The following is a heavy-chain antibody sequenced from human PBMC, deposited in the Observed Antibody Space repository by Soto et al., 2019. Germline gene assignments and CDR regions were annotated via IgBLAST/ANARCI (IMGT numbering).Heavy chain of an antibody. CDR2: IYHSGST. Sequence: GSLRLSCAASGFTFSNAWMNWVRQAPGKGLEWIGEIYHSGSTNYNPSLKSRVTISVDKSKNQFSLKLSSVTAADTAVYYCARGSGWYSEYYFDYWGQGTLVTVSS. CDR3: ARGSGWYSEYYFDY. J-gene: IGHJ4*02. CDR1: GFTFSNAW. V-gene: IGHV4-4*02. D-gene: IGHD6-19*01.